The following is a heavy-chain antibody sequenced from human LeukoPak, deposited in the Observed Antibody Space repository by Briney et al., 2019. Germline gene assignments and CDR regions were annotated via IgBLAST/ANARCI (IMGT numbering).Heavy chain of an antibody. V-gene: IGHV4-39*07. Sequence: SETLSLTCNVSGGSITSTSYYWGWIHQPPGKGLEWLGNIYYTGTTYYNPSLKSRLTISVDTSKNQFSLRLTSVTAADTAVYYCARRDTNSGVDPWGQGTLVTVSS. D-gene: IGHD2-15*01. CDR2: IYYTGTT. CDR3: ARRDTNSGVDP. J-gene: IGHJ5*02. CDR1: GGSITSTSYY.